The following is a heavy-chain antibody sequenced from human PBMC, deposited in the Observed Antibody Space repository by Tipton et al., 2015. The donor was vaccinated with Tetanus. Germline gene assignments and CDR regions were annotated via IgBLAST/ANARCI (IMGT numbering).Heavy chain of an antibody. V-gene: IGHV4-31*03. J-gene: IGHJ4*02. Sequence: TLSLTCTVSGGSISPGGYYWSWLRPHPGLGLVWLGEIYNSGSTYYNPYLKSRVTISVDTSENHFSLKLNSVTAAEVDVYVCAIEQARGARGWNDRDYWGQGIQGTVST. D-gene: IGHD1-1*01. CDR2: IYNSGST. CDR1: GGSISPGGYY. CDR3: AIEQARGARGWNDRDY.